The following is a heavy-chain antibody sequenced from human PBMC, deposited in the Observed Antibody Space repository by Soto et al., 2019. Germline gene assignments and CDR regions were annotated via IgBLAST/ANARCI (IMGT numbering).Heavy chain of an antibody. CDR3: ARDEVRYDILTGYYKAHHFDY. D-gene: IGHD3-9*01. J-gene: IGHJ4*02. CDR1: GYTFTSYG. V-gene: IGHV1-18*01. CDR2: ISPHNFNT. Sequence: ASVKFACKASGYTFTSYGISWVRPAPGQGLEWMGAISPHNFNTNYAQKFRGRVTLTTEKSTNTAYMDLRSLTSDDTAFYYCARDEVRYDILTGYYKAHHFDYRGQGVPVTVSS.